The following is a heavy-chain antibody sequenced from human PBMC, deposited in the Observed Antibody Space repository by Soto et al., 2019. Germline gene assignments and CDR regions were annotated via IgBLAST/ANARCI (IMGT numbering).Heavy chain of an antibody. CDR2: VHYSGRT. V-gene: IGHV4-4*02. CDR1: GDSTSNSNC. J-gene: IGHJ2*01. Sequence: QVQLQESGPGLVKPAETLSLTCAVSGDSTSNSNCWSWVRQHPVKGLEWIGEVHYSGRTNYTPSLKRRVTISIDTSKNQFSVKLTSVIAADPAMYYCARMIYGDWYFDRWGRVTLVTVTS. CDR3: ARMIYGDWYFDR. D-gene: IGHD3-3*01.